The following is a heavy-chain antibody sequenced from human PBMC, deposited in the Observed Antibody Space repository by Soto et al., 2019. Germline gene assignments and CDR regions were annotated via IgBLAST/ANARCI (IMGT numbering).Heavy chain of an antibody. J-gene: IGHJ4*02. CDR3: ARGYYDTSGSLMY. D-gene: IGHD3-22*01. CDR1: GYTFTTYV. Sequence: GASVKVSCKASGYTFTTYVMHWVRQAPGQRLEWMGWITAGNGNTKYSQKFQGRVTITRDTSASTAYMELSSLRSEDTAVYYCARGYYDTSGSLMYWGQGTLVTVSS. CDR2: ITAGNGNT. V-gene: IGHV1-3*01.